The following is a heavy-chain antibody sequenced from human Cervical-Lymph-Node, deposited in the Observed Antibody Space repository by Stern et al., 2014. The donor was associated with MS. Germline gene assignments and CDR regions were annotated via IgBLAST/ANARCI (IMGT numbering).Heavy chain of an antibody. J-gene: IGHJ4*02. CDR3: TKDTYGPEDY. V-gene: IGHV3-74*02. CDR1: GFTFRDYW. D-gene: IGHD3-10*01. CDR2: INRDATIT. Sequence: EVQLVESGGALVQPGGSLRLSCVASGFTFRDYWMHWVRQTPGKGLVWVARINRDATITNLADSVRGRFTISRDNARNTLYLQMNSLRAEDTAVYYCTKDTYGPEDYWGQGTSVTVSS.